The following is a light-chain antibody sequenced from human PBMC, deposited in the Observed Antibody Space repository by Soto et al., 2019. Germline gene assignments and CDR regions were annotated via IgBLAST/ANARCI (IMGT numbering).Light chain of an antibody. V-gene: IGLV2-14*01. CDR3: SSYTSSSTYV. Sequence: QSALTHPAPGPGPPGQPITISSPGTSSDVGGYNYVSWYQQHPGKAPKLMIYEVSNRPSGVSNRFSGSKSGNTASLTISGLQAEDEADYYCSSYTSSSTYVFGTGTKVTVL. CDR2: EVS. CDR1: SSDVGGYNY. J-gene: IGLJ1*01.